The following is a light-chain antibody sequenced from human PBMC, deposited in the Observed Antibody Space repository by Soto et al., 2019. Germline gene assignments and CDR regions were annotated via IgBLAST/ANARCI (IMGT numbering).Light chain of an antibody. Sequence: EIVLAQSPATLSVSPGERVTLFCRASHGISTRLAWYQHKPGQAPRLLISGASSGATGIPPRFTGSGSGTDFTLTVNSLQSEDIAVYYCQQYHNWPVTFGGGTKVDIK. CDR1: HGISTR. CDR3: QQYHNWPVT. V-gene: IGKV3-15*01. J-gene: IGKJ4*01. CDR2: GAS.